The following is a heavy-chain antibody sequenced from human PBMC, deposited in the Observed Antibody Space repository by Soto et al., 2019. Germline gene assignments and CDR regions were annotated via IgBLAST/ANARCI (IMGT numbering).Heavy chain of an antibody. J-gene: IGHJ4*02. D-gene: IGHD7-27*01. CDR2: IYDGGRT. V-gene: IGHV4-30-4*08. CDR3: ARGPSGDKVDS. Sequence: PSETLSLTCTVSGGSIGSGPYSWGWIRQPPGEGLEWIGHIYDGGRTYNNPSLESRVTMSVDTSKSQLSLTLSSVSAADTAVYYCARGPSGDKVDSWGQGTLVTVSS. CDR1: GGSIGSGPYS.